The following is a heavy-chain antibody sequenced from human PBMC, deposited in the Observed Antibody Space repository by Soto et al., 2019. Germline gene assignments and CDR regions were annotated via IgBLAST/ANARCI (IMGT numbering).Heavy chain of an antibody. D-gene: IGHD2-2*01. CDR3: ASNLPAARASNYYDMDV. V-gene: IGHV1-18*01. CDR2: ISAYNGNT. Sequence: GASVKVSCKASGYTFTSYGISWVRQAPGQGLEWMGWISAYNGNTNYAQKLQGRVTMTTDTSTSTAYMELRSLRSDDTAVYYCASNLPAARASNYYDMDVWSQGTMVTVSS. J-gene: IGHJ6*02. CDR1: GYTFTSYG.